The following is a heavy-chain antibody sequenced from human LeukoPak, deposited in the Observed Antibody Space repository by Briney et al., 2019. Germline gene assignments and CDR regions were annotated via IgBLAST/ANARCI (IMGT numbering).Heavy chain of an antibody. CDR2: MNPNSGNT. D-gene: IGHD4-11*01. J-gene: IGHJ4*02. V-gene: IGHV1-8*01. Sequence: ASVTVSCKASGYTFTSYDINWVRQATGQGLEWMGWMNPNSGNTGYAQKFQGRVTMTRNTSISTAYMELSSLRSEDTAVYYCAVRGVTTSIFFDYWGQGTLVTVSS. CDR3: AVRGVTTSIFFDY. CDR1: GYTFTSYD.